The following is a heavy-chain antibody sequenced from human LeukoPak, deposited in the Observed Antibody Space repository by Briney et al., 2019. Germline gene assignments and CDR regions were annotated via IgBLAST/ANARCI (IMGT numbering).Heavy chain of an antibody. J-gene: IGHJ4*02. CDR2: LYYSGST. V-gene: IGHV4-30-4*01. Sequence: SETLSLTCTVSGGSLSSGGYYWSWIRQPPGKGLEWIGYLYYSGSTYYNPSLKSRVTISVDTSKNQFSLKLSSVTAADTAVYYCARAPLNYGDYVSYYFDYWGQGTLVTVSS. CDR3: ARAPLNYGDYVSYYFDY. D-gene: IGHD4-17*01. CDR1: GGSLSSGGYY.